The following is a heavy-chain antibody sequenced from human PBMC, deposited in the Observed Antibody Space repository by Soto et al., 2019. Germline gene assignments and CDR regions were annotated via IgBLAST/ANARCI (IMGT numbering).Heavy chain of an antibody. V-gene: IGHV4-31*03. CDR2: IYYSGST. Sequence: SETLSLTCTVSGGSISSGGYYWSWIRQQPGKGLEWIGYIYYSGSTYYNPSLKSRVTISVDTSKNQFSLKLSSVTAADTAVYYCARVRPITIFGVVINRSFDYWGQGTLVTVSS. D-gene: IGHD3-3*01. CDR3: ARVRPITIFGVVINRSFDY. CDR1: GGSISSGGYY. J-gene: IGHJ4*02.